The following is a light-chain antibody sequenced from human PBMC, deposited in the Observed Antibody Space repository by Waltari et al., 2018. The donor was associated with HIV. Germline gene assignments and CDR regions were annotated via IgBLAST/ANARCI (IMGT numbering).Light chain of an antibody. Sequence: DIQMTQSPSSLSASVGDRVSITCQASDDIIFYLNWFQQKPGTAPKLLIYDASHLETGVSSRFTANGSETDFTFTITTLQAEDVGTYYCQQFYRLPTTFGQGTRLDIK. V-gene: IGKV1-33*01. CDR3: QQFYRLPTT. CDR1: DDIIFY. J-gene: IGKJ5*01. CDR2: DAS.